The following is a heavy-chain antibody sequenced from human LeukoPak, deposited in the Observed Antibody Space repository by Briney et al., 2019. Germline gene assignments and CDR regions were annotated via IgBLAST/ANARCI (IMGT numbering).Heavy chain of an antibody. CDR3: ARDLGGYPWFMDV. V-gene: IGHV4-39*07. Sequence: SETLSLTCAVSGGPIRSGDQNWAWVRQPPGNGLEWIGSIEDSGRSYYNRRLKSRATISVDTSKTQVSLNLTSVTAADTAVYYCARDLGGYPWFMDVWGKGTTVIVSS. D-gene: IGHD2-15*01. CDR2: IEDSGRS. J-gene: IGHJ6*03. CDR1: GGPIRSGDQN.